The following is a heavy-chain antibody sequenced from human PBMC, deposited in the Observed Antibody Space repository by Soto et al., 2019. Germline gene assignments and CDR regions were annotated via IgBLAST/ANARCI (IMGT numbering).Heavy chain of an antibody. D-gene: IGHD3-10*01. CDR3: ARDRGATPKNWFDP. CDR2: ISSSSSTI. J-gene: IGHJ5*02. V-gene: IGHV3-48*02. CDR1: GFTFSSYS. Sequence: GGSLRLSCAASGFTFSSYSMNWVRQAPGKGLEWVSYISSSSSTIYYADPVKGRFTISRDNAKNSLYLQMNSLRDEDTAVYYCARDRGATPKNWFDPWGQGTLVTVSS.